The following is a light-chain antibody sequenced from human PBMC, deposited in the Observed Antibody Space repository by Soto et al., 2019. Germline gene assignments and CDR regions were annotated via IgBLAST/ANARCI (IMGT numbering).Light chain of an antibody. CDR2: SNN. J-gene: IGLJ2*01. CDR1: SSNIGSNT. Sequence: QSALTQPPSASGTPGQRVTISCSGSSSNIGSNTVNWYQQLPGTAPKLLIYSNNQRPSGVPDRFSGSKSGTSDSLAISGLQSEDEADYYCAAWDDSLNGRVVFGGGTKLTVL. V-gene: IGLV1-44*01. CDR3: AAWDDSLNGRVV.